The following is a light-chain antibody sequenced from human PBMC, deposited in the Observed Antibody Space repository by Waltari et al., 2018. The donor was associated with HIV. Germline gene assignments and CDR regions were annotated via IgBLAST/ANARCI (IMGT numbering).Light chain of an antibody. CDR2: AAS. CDR3: QQYGNSPGGFT. J-gene: IGKJ3*01. V-gene: IGKV1-39*01. CDR1: QTIKNN. Sequence: DIQMTQSPSSLSASVGDRVSITCRTSQTIKNNLNWYQQTPGKAPKLLIFAASNLQSGVPSRFSGSGSGTDFTLTISRLEPEDFAVYYCQQYGNSPGGFTFGPGTKVDIK.